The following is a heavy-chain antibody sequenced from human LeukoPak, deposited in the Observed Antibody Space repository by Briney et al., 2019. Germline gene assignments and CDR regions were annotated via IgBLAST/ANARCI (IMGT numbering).Heavy chain of an antibody. V-gene: IGHV3-21*01. D-gene: IGHD3-10*01. J-gene: IGHJ4*02. CDR2: ISSSSSYI. CDR1: GFTFSSYS. CDR3: ARGTLGNFDY. Sequence: GGPLKLSCAASGFTFSSYSMNWVRQAPGKGLEWVSSISSSSSYIYYADSVKGRFTISRDNAKNSLYLQMNSLRAEDTAVYYCARGTLGNFDYWGQGTLVTVSS.